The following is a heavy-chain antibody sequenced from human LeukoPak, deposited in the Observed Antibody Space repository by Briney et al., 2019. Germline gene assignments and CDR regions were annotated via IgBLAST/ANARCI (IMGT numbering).Heavy chain of an antibody. CDR1: GGSISSYY. D-gene: IGHD6-19*01. CDR3: ARRPIGYSSGVYFDY. Sequence: PSETLSLTCTVSGGSISSYYWSWIRQPPGKGLEWIGYIYTSGSTNYNPSLKSRVTISVDTSKNQLSLKLSSVTAADTAVYYCARRPIGYSSGVYFDYWGQGTLVTVSS. V-gene: IGHV4-4*09. CDR2: IYTSGST. J-gene: IGHJ4*02.